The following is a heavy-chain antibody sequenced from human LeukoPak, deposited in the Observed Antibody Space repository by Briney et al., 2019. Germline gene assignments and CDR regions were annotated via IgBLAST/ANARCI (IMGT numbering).Heavy chain of an antibody. D-gene: IGHD5-18*01. V-gene: IGHV1-18*01. J-gene: IGHJ5*02. Sequence: ASVRVSCKASGYTFTSYGISWVRQAPGQGLEWMGWISAYNGNTNYAQKLQGRVTMTTDTSTSTVYMELRSLRSDDTAVYYCARAWNTDMYLWFDPWGQGTLVTVSS. CDR3: ARAWNTDMYLWFDP. CDR2: ISAYNGNT. CDR1: GYTFTSYG.